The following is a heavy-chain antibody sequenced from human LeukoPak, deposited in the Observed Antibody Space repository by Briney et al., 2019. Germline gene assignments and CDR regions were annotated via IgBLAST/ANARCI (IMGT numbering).Heavy chain of an antibody. J-gene: IGHJ6*03. CDR1: GFTFSSYS. V-gene: IGHV3-21*01. CDR3: ARPGEGGYPFFYYYYMDV. Sequence: PGGSLRLSCAASGFTFSSYSMNWVRQAPGKGLEWVSSISSCSSYIYYADSVKGRFTISRDNAKNSVYLQMNSLRAEDTAVYYCARPGEGGYPFFYYYYMDVWGKGTTVTVSS. CDR2: ISSCSSYI. D-gene: IGHD3-22*01.